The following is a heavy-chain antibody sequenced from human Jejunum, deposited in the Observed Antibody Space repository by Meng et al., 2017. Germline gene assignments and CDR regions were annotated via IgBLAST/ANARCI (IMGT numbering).Heavy chain of an antibody. CDR1: GFTFNTYA. Sequence: EVQVLESGGDLVQPGGSLRLSCVASGFTFNTYAMGWVRQAPGKGLEWVSSISDNSGSTYYADSVKGRFTISRDNSKNTLSLQINSLRAEDTAIYFCATSGYWGQGTLVTVSS. CDR3: ATSGY. CDR2: ISDNSGST. V-gene: IGHV3-23*01. J-gene: IGHJ4*02.